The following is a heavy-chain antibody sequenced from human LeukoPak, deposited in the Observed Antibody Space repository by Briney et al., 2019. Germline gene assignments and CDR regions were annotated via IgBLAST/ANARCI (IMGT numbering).Heavy chain of an antibody. D-gene: IGHD4-17*01. J-gene: IGHJ4*02. V-gene: IGHV1-69*13. CDR1: GGTFSSYA. CDR3: ARGYDYGDYVGDFDY. CDR2: IIPIFGTA. Sequence: SVKVSCTASGGTFSSYAISWVRQAPGQGLEWMGGIIPIFGTANYAQKFQGRVTITADESTSTAYMELSSLRSEDTAVYYCARGYDYGDYVGDFDYWGQGTLVTVSS.